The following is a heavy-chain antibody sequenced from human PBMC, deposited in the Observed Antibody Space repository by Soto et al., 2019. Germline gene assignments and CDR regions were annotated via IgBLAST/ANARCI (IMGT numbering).Heavy chain of an antibody. CDR2: MNPNTGVTKT. V-gene: IGHV1-8*02. Sequence: QVQLVQSGAELKKPGASVRVSCKASGYTFTYYDINWVRQAAGQGLEWMGLMNPNTGVTKTDYLEKYEGRITMTRDIPICTAYLEIHNLRSEDTAAYYCSRGASPDYSFWDNPRGYWFESWGQGTLVTVSS. CDR1: GYTFTYYD. J-gene: IGHJ5*01. D-gene: IGHD3-3*01. CDR3: SRGASPDYSFWDNPRGYWFES.